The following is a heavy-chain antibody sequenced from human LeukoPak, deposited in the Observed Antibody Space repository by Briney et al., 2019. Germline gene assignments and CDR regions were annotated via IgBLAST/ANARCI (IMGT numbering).Heavy chain of an antibody. V-gene: IGHV4-38-2*02. Sequence: PSETLSLTCAVSGYSISSGYYWGWIRQPPGKGLEWIGSIYHSGSTYHNPSLKSRVTISVDTSKNQFSLKLSSVTAADTAVYYCARDFWSYSSPTGYYYYYMDVWGKGTTVTVSS. CDR1: GYSISSGYY. J-gene: IGHJ6*03. CDR2: IYHSGST. CDR3: ARDFWSYSSPTGYYYYYMDV. D-gene: IGHD6-13*01.